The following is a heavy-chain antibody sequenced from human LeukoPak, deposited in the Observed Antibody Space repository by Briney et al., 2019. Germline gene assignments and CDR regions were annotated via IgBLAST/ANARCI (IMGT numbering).Heavy chain of an antibody. CDR3: AKDRFFELLRYYFDY. V-gene: IGHV3-23*01. CDR1: GFTFSSYA. D-gene: IGHD1-26*01. Sequence: GRSLRLSCAASGFTFSSYAMSWVRQAPGKGLEWVSAISGSGGSTYYADSVKGRFTISRDNSKNTLYLQMNSLRAEDTAVYYCAKDRFFELLRYYFDYWGQGTLVTVSS. CDR2: ISGSGGST. J-gene: IGHJ4*02.